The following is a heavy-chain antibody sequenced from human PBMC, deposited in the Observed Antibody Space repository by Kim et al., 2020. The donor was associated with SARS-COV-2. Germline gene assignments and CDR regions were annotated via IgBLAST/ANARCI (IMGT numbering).Heavy chain of an antibody. V-gene: IGHV4-39*01. CDR2: IYYSGST. D-gene: IGHD3-16*01. CDR1: GGSISSSSYY. CDR3: ARCPGGGQRPFDY. J-gene: IGHJ4*02. Sequence: SETLSLTCTVSGGSISSSSYYWGWIRQPPGKGLEWIGSIYYSGSTYYNPSLKSRVTISVDTSKNQFSLKLSSVTAADTAVYYCARCPGGGQRPFDYWGQGTLVTVSS.